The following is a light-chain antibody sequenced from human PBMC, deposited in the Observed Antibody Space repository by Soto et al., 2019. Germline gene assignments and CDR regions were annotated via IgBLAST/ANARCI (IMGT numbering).Light chain of an antibody. CDR1: QSISSW. J-gene: IGKJ1*01. Sequence: DIHMTQSPSTLSASVGDRVTITCRASQSISSWLAWYKQKPGKAPKLLIYDASILESGVPSRFSGVGSGTDFTLTISSLQPDDFATYYCQQYNSYSSTFGQGNKVEIK. V-gene: IGKV1-5*01. CDR3: QQYNSYSST. CDR2: DAS.